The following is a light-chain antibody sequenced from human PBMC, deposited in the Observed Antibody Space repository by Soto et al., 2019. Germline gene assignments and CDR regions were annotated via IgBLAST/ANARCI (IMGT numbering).Light chain of an antibody. J-gene: IGLJ3*02. Sequence: SYELTQPPSVSVAPGQTGRIICGGNDIGSKSVHWYQQKPGQAPVLVVYDDSVRPSGIPDRFSGSNSGNTATLIISRVEAGDEADYYCQVWTGPSHHQVFGGGTKVTVL. CDR2: DDS. CDR3: QVWTGPSHHQV. V-gene: IGLV3-21*02. CDR1: DIGSKS.